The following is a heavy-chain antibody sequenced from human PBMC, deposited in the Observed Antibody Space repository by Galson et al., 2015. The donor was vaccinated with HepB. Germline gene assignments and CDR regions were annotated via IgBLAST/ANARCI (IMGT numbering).Heavy chain of an antibody. Sequence: SLRLSCAASGFTFSNYGMHWVRQAPGKGLEWVAVIWYDGTNKYYADSVKGRFTISRDNSQNTLYLQMSSLRPGDTAVYYCLRDSFYFDYRGGPDYWGRGTLVTVSS. CDR1: GFTFSNYG. J-gene: IGHJ4*02. CDR3: LRDSFYFDYRGGPDY. CDR2: IWYDGTNK. D-gene: IGHD2-15*01. V-gene: IGHV3-33*01.